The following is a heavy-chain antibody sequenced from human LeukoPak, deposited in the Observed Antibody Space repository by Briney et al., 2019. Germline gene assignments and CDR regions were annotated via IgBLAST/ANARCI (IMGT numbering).Heavy chain of an antibody. CDR2: IHPNSGGT. D-gene: IGHD3-10*01. CDR1: GYTFTGYY. J-gene: IGHJ1*01. V-gene: IGHV1-2*02. CDR3: ARVLLPSRITMVQQIQH. Sequence: ASVKVSCKASGYTFTGYYMHWVRQAPGQGLEWMGWIHPNSGGTNYAQKFQGRVTMTRDTSISTAYMELSRLRSDDTAVYYCARVLLPSRITMVQQIQHWGQGTLVTVSS.